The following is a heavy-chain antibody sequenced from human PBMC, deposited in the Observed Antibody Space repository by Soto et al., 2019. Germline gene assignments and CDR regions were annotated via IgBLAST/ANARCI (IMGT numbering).Heavy chain of an antibody. Sequence: QVQLVESGGGVVQPGRSLRLSCAASGFTFNSYGMHWVRQAPGKGLEWVALISYDGSDKYYPDSVKGRFTISRDNSKKPLYVQMNSLRPEDTAVYYRAKGLGQGPLPDYWGQGTLVTVSS. V-gene: IGHV3-30*18. CDR3: AKGLGQGPLPDY. CDR2: ISYDGSDK. J-gene: IGHJ4*02. CDR1: GFTFNSYG.